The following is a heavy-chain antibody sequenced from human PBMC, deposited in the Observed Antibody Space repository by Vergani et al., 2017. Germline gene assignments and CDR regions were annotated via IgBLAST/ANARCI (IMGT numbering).Heavy chain of an antibody. CDR1: GGSISSSSYY. CDR3: ARIVVDTAMGSGYYYYMDV. Sequence: QLQLQESGPGLVKPSETLSLTCTVSGGSISSSSYYWGWIRQPPGKGLEWIGRIYYSGSTYYNPSLKSRVTISVDTSKNQFSLKLSSVTAADTAVYYCARIVVDTAMGSGYYYYMDVWGKGTTVTVSS. J-gene: IGHJ6*03. D-gene: IGHD5-18*01. CDR2: IYYSGST. V-gene: IGHV4-39*01.